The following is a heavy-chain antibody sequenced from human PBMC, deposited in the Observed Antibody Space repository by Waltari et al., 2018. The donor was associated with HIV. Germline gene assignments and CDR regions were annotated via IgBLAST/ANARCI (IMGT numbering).Heavy chain of an antibody. J-gene: IGHJ3*02. CDR3: ARQMTFYDALDI. V-gene: IGHV1-2*02. Sequence: PGASVKVSCKTSGYTFTDYYIHWVRQAPGQGPEWMGWIYPNSGDTHFAEKFQGRVTLTRDTSIRTAYVEVSNLRSDDTAVYYCARQMTFYDALDIWGQGTMVSVSS. CDR1: GYTFTDYY. CDR2: IYPNSGDT.